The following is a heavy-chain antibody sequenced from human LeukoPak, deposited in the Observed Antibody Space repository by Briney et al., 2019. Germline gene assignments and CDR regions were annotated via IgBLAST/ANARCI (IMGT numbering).Heavy chain of an antibody. Sequence: SETLSLTCAVYGGSFSGYYWSWIRQPPGKGLEWIGEINHSGSTNYNPSLKSRVTISVDTSKNQFSLKLSSVTAADTAVYYCARTPYSGSHFDYWGQVTLVTVSS. CDR2: INHSGST. D-gene: IGHD1-26*01. CDR3: ARTPYSGSHFDY. CDR1: GGSFSGYY. J-gene: IGHJ4*02. V-gene: IGHV4-34*01.